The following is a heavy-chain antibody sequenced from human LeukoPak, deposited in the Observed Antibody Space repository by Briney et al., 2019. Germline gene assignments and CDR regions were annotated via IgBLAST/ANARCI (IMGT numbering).Heavy chain of an antibody. J-gene: IGHJ4*02. Sequence: PSETLSLTCTVSGGSISSSNYYWGWVRQPPGKGLEWIANIYYSGSTYYSPSLRSRVTISVDTSKNQFSLKLTSVTAADTAVYYCARHASVSGNWPRPLDYWGQGSLATVSS. D-gene: IGHD3-3*01. CDR2: IYYSGST. CDR3: ARHASVSGNWPRPLDY. CDR1: GGSISSSNYY. V-gene: IGHV4-39*01.